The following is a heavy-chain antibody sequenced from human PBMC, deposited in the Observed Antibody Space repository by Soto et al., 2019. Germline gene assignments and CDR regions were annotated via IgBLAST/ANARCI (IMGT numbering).Heavy chain of an antibody. Sequence: ASVKVSCKASGFTFTSSAVQWVRQARGQRLEWIGWIVVGSGNTNYAQKFQERVTITRDMSTSTAYMELSSLRSEDTAVYYCAAAEIAAAASYFDYWGRGTLVTVSS. V-gene: IGHV1-58*01. CDR1: GFTFTSSA. D-gene: IGHD6-13*01. J-gene: IGHJ4*02. CDR2: IVVGSGNT. CDR3: AAAEIAAAASYFDY.